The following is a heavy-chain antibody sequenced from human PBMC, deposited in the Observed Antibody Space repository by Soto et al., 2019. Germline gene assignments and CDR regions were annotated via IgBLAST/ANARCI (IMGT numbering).Heavy chain of an antibody. D-gene: IGHD3-3*01. CDR1: GFSLTTSGVG. CDR2: IYWDDDK. CDR3: AHRVLRTVFGLVTTTAIYFDF. Sequence: QITLNESGPTVVRPTETLTLTCRFSGFSLTTSGVGVGWIRQSPGTAPEWRALIYWDDDKRYSASLKSRLTITKDTSKNQVVLTVSDLDPTDTATYYCAHRVLRTVFGLVTTTAIYFDFWGQGTPVAVSS. J-gene: IGHJ4*02. V-gene: IGHV2-5*02.